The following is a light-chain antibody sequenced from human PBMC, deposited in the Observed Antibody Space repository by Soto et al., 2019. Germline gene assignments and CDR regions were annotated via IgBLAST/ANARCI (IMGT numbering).Light chain of an antibody. CDR2: DAS. Sequence: DIQMTQSPSALSASVGDRVTITCRASQSISSGLAWYQQKPGKAPKVLIYDASSLQSGVPSRFSGSGSGTEFTLTISSLQPEDFAIYYCQQYNSYSPWTFGQGTKADI. CDR1: QSISSG. CDR3: QQYNSYSPWT. J-gene: IGKJ1*01. V-gene: IGKV1-5*01.